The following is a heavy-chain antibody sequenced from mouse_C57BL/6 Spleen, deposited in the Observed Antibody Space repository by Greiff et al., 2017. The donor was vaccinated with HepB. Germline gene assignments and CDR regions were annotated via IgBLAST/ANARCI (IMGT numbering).Heavy chain of an antibody. Sequence: EVKLVESGEGLVKPGGSLKLSCAASGFTFSSYAMSWVRQTPEKRLEWVAYISSGGDYIYYADTVKGRFTISRDNARNTLYLQMSSLKSEDTAMYYCTRALTGTGFAYWGQGTLVTVSA. V-gene: IGHV5-9-1*02. J-gene: IGHJ3*01. CDR2: ISSGGDYI. D-gene: IGHD4-1*01. CDR3: TRALTGTGFAY. CDR1: GFTFSSYA.